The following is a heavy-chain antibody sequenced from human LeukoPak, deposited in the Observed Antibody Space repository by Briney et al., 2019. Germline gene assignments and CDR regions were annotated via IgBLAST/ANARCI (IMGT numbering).Heavy chain of an antibody. V-gene: IGHV4-59*01. CDR3: ARGRYYYDSSGYRYRSYYMDV. CDR1: GGSISSYY. CDR2: IYYSGST. Sequence: SETLSLTCTVSGGSISSYYWSWIRQPPGEGLEWIGYIYYSGSTNYNPSLKSRVTISVDTSKNQFSLKLSSVTAADTAVYYCARGRYYYDSSGYRYRSYYMDVWGKGTTVTVSS. J-gene: IGHJ6*03. D-gene: IGHD3-22*01.